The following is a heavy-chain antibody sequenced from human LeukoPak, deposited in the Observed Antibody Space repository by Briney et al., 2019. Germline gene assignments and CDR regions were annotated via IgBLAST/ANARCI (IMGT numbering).Heavy chain of an antibody. CDR3: AKDSRSYSTSPGGAFDV. J-gene: IGHJ3*01. CDR2: VSWNSGSR. Sequence: PGGSLRLSCAASGFTFDDYAIHWVRQAPGKGLEWVSGVSWNSGSRDYADSVKGRFTISRDNAKNSLYLQMNSLRAEDTALYYCAKDSRSYSTSPGGAFDVWGQGTVVTVSS. V-gene: IGHV3-9*01. CDR1: GFTFDDYA. D-gene: IGHD6-6*01.